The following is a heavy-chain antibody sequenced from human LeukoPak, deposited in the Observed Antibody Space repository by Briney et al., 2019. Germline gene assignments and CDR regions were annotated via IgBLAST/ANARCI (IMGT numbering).Heavy chain of an antibody. CDR3: TKHPSGYYYDHFDY. J-gene: IGHJ4*02. V-gene: IGHV3-33*06. Sequence: GGSLRLSCAASGFTFSNHAMHWVRQAPGKGLEWVTLVWYDGNRKYYADSVKGRFTISRDNSKNSVYLQMNSLRAEDTAVYYCTKHPSGYYYDHFDYWGQGTLVTVSS. CDR1: GFTFSNHA. D-gene: IGHD3-22*01. CDR2: VWYDGNRK.